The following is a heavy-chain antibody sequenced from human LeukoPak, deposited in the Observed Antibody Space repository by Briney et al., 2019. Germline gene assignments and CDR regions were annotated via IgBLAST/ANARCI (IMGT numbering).Heavy chain of an antibody. Sequence: SETLSLTCTVSGGSISSYYWSWIRQPPGKGLEWIGYIYYSGSTNYNPPLKSRVTISVDTSKNQFSLKLSSVTAADTAVYYCARNKDSSSWSPFAPWGQETLVTVSS. CDR2: IYYSGST. CDR3: ARNKDSSSWSPFAP. V-gene: IGHV4-59*08. CDR1: GGSISSYY. D-gene: IGHD6-13*01. J-gene: IGHJ5*02.